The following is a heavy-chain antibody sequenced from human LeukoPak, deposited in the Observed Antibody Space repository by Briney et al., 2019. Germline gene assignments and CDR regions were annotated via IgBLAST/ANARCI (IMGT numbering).Heavy chain of an antibody. CDR1: GGSISSGGYY. CDR3: ARTEGCSSTSCYTGSLHY. D-gene: IGHD2-2*02. V-gene: IGHV4-31*03. CDR2: IYYSGST. J-gene: IGHJ4*02. Sequence: SQTLSLTCTVSGGSISSGGYYWSWIRQHPGKGLEWIGYIYYSGSTYYNPSLKSRVTISVDTSKNQFSLKLSSVTAADTAVYYCARTEGCSSTSCYTGSLHYWGQGTLVTVSS.